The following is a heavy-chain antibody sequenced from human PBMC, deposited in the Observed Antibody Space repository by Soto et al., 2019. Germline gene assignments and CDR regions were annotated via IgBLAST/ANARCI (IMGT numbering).Heavy chain of an antibody. CDR2: ISYDGSNK. J-gene: IGHJ5*02. CDR3: AREEPYYDFWSGHNWFDP. Sequence: GGSLRLSCAASGFTFSSYAMHWVRQAPGKGLECVAVISYDGSNKYYADSVKGRFTISRDNSKNTLYLQMNSLRAEDTAVYYCAREEPYYDFWSGHNWFDPWGQGTLVTVSS. V-gene: IGHV3-30-3*01. D-gene: IGHD3-3*01. CDR1: GFTFSSYA.